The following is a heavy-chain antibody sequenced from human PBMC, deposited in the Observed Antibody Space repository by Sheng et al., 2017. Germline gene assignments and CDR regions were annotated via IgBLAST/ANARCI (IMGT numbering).Heavy chain of an antibody. D-gene: IGHD1-26*01. CDR3: ARDLWEGYFDY. CDR1: GGSISSYY. CDR2: IYYSGST. V-gene: IGHV4-59*01. Sequence: QVQLQESGPGLVKPSETLSLTCTVSGGSISSYYWSWIRQPPGKGLEWIGYIYYSGSTNYNPSLKSRVTISVDTSKNQFSLKLSSVTAADTAVYCCARDLWEGYFDYWGQGTLVTVSS. J-gene: IGHJ4*02.